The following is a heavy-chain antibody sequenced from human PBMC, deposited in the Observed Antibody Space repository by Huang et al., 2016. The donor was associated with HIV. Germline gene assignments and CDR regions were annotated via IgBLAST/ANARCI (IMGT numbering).Heavy chain of an antibody. Sequence: WTWIRQPAGKGLEWIGHIHTSGSPSYNPSLTGRVTVSRDTSRSQVSLILGSVTAADTAVYYCARVVSYYYDSAYYYYMDVWGKGTGVTVSS. J-gene: IGHJ6*03. D-gene: IGHD3-22*01. V-gene: IGHV4-61*09. CDR2: IHTSGSP. CDR3: ARVVSYYYDSAYYYYMDV.